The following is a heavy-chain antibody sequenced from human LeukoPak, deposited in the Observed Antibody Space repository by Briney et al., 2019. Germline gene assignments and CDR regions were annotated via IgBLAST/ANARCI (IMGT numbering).Heavy chain of an antibody. V-gene: IGHV4-31*03. D-gene: IGHD2-2*01. CDR1: GGSISSGGYY. Sequence: SQTLSLTCTVSGGSISSGGYYWSWIRQHPGKGLEWIGYIYYSGSTYYNPSLKSRVTISVDTSRNQFSLRLSSVTAADTAVYCCARRSEYHWFDPWGQGTLVTVSS. CDR2: IYYSGST. J-gene: IGHJ5*02. CDR3: ARRSEYHWFDP.